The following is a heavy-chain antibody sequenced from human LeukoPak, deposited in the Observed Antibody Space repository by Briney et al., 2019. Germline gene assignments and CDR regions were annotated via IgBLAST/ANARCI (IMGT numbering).Heavy chain of an antibody. CDR1: GGSISSYY. D-gene: IGHD3-3*01. J-gene: IGHJ4*02. CDR2: IYYSGST. CDR3: ARHDGGFWSGYPDY. V-gene: IGHV4-59*08. Sequence: PSETLSLTCTVSGGSISSYYWSWIRQPPGKGLEWIGYIYYSGSTNYNPSLKSRVTISVDTSKNQFSLKLGSVTAADTAVYYCARHDGGFWSGYPDYWGQGTLVTVSS.